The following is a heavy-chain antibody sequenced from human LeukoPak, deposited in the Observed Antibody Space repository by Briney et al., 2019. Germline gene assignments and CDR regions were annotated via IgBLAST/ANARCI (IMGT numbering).Heavy chain of an antibody. D-gene: IGHD1-14*01. CDR2: ISGGGGST. Sequence: GGSLRLSCAASGFTFSSYWMHWVRQAPGKGLEWVSAISGGGGSTYYADSVKGRFTISRDNSKNTLYLHLNSLRAEDTAVYYCATSGSYNYYWGQGTLVTVSS. J-gene: IGHJ4*02. CDR3: ATSGSYNYY. CDR1: GFTFSSYW. V-gene: IGHV3-23*01.